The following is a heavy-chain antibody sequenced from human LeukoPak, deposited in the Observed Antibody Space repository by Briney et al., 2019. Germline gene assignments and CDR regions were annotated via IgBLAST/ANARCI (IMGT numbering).Heavy chain of an antibody. CDR1: GGSISSNY. CDR2: IHTSGTT. D-gene: IGHD3-10*01. J-gene: IGHJ4*02. Sequence: SETLSLTCTVSGGSISSNYWTWIRQPAGEGMEWIGRIHTSGTTNYNPSLKSRVTMSIGTSKNQFSLNMTSVTAADTAVYYCAREGGEERYFDYWGQGTLVTVSS. CDR3: AREGGEERYFDY. V-gene: IGHV4-4*07.